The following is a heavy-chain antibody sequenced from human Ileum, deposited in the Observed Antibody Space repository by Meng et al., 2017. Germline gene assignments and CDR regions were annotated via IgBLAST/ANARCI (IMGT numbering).Heavy chain of an antibody. V-gene: IGHV3-21*01. D-gene: IGHD5/OR15-5a*01. CDR2: INGIGDYT. J-gene: IGHJ6*02. CDR1: GFTFSSHP. CDR3: ARENEESTGGMDV. Sequence: GGSLRLSCAASGFTFSSHPMNWVRQAPGKGLEWVSTINGIGDYTFYADSVKGRFTISRDNAKNSLYLQMSSLRAEDTAVYYCARENEESTGGMDVWGQGTTVTVSS.